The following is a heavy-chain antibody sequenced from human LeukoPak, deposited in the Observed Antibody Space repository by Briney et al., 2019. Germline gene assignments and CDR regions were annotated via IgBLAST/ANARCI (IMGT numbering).Heavy chain of an antibody. J-gene: IGHJ6*03. V-gene: IGHV3-7*01. CDR3: ATSGRGNTYGYYYYLGV. D-gene: IGHD3-10*01. Sequence: GGSLRLSCEGSGFSFSNYWMTWVRQAPGKGLEWVANIKQDGSEKNNVDSVEGRFTISRDNAKKSLYLQMNSLRADDSAVYYCATSGRGNTYGYYYYLGVGGKGTTVIVSS. CDR2: IKQDGSEK. CDR1: GFSFSNYW.